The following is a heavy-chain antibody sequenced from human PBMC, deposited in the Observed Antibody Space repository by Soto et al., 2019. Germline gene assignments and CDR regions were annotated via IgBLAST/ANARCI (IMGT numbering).Heavy chain of an antibody. CDR1: GFTVSMHS. CDR3: VKEANPFINTLVVLIFDY. Sequence: GALRLSCSASGFTVSMHSMHWVRQTPGKALEYVSAISRDGRSTFYADSVKGRFTISRDNSKNTLYLRMNSLRSDDTAVYYCVKEANPFINTLVVLIFDYWGQGT. D-gene: IGHD3-22*01. CDR2: ISRDGRST. J-gene: IGHJ4*02. V-gene: IGHV3-64D*08.